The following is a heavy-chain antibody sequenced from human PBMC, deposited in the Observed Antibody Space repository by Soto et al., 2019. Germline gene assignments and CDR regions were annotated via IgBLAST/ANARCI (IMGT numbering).Heavy chain of an antibody. CDR3: ASLANIGATR. CDR1: GGSISSSSYY. V-gene: IGHV4-39*01. J-gene: IGHJ4*02. CDR2: IYYSGST. D-gene: IGHD5-12*01. Sequence: PSETLSLTCTVSGGSISSSSYYWGWIRQPPGKGLEWIGSIYYSGSTYYNPSLKSRVTISVDTSKNQFSLKLSSVTAADTAVYYCASLANIGATRWGQGTLVTVSS.